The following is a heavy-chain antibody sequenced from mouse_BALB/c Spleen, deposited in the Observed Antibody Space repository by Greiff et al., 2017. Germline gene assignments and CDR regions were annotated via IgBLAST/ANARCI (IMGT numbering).Heavy chain of an antibody. CDR3: AREVYYYGSSLSYWYFDV. CDR2: IWAGGST. V-gene: IGHV2-9*02. J-gene: IGHJ1*01. D-gene: IGHD1-1*01. Sequence: VKLMESGPGLVAPSQSLSITCTVSGFSLTSYGVHWVRQPPGKGLEWLGVIWAGGSTNYNSALMSRLSISKDNSKSQVFLKMNSLQTDDTAMYYCAREVYYYGSSLSYWYFDVWGAGTTVTVSS. CDR1: GFSLTSYG.